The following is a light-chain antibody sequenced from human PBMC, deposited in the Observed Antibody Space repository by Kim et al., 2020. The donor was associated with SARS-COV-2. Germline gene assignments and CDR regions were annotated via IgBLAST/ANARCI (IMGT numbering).Light chain of an antibody. Sequence: DIHMTQSPSTLSASVGDRVTITCRASQFISTWLAWYQQKPGKAPKLLVYQASTLESGVPSRFSGSGSGTGFSLTIDSLQPDDFATYYCQHYNSYPYTFGQGTKVDIK. V-gene: IGKV1-5*01. CDR3: QHYNSYPYT. CDR1: QFISTW. J-gene: IGKJ2*01. CDR2: QAS.